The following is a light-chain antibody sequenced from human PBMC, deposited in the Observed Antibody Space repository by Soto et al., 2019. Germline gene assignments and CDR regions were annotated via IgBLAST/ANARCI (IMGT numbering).Light chain of an antibody. CDR1: QTFSSSY. Sequence: EIVLTQSPGTLSLCPGERASLSCRASQTFSSSYLAWYQQKPGQPPRVLIYGASSRATGIPDRFSGSGSGTDFTLTISRLEPEDFAVYYCHQYGSSPLTFGGGTKVEIK. J-gene: IGKJ4*01. CDR2: GAS. CDR3: HQYGSSPLT. V-gene: IGKV3-20*01.